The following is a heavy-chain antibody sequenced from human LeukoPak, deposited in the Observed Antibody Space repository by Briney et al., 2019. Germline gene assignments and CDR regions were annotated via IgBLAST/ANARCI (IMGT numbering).Heavy chain of an antibody. J-gene: IGHJ3*02. CDR3: TTCGRYSLAVFDI. D-gene: IGHD2-21*01. Sequence: GGSLRLSCAASGFTFSNAWMSWGRQAPGKGLEWVGRLKSKTDGGTTDYAAPVKGRFTISRDDSKNTLYLQMNSLKTEDTAVYYCTTCGRYSLAVFDIWGQGTMVTVSS. CDR1: GFTFSNAW. CDR2: LKSKTDGGTT. V-gene: IGHV3-15*01.